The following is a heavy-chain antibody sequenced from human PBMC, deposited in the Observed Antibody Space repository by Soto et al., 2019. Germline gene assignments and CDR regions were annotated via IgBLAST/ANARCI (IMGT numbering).Heavy chain of an antibody. CDR1: GGSISSSNW. Sequence: PSETLSLTCAVSGGSISSSNWWSWVRQPPGKGLEWIGEIYHSGSTNYNPSLKSRVTISVDKSKNQFSLKLSSVTAADTAVYYCARGTAMDQYYYYYYGMDVWGQGTTVTVSS. J-gene: IGHJ6*02. D-gene: IGHD5-18*01. CDR2: IYHSGST. CDR3: ARGTAMDQYYYYYYGMDV. V-gene: IGHV4-4*02.